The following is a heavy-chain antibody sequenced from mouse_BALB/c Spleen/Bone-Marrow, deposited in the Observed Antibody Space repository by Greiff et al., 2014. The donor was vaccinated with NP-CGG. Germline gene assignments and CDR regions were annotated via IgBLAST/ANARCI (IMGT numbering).Heavy chain of an antibody. V-gene: IGHV2-9*02. CDR2: ICAAGST. D-gene: IGHD2-3*01. CDR1: GFSLTSYG. Sequence: VQLQQSGPGLVAPSQSLSITCTVSGFSLTSYGVHWVRQPLGKGLGWLGVICAAGSTNYNSALMSRVSISKDYSKSQLFLKMNMLQTYYTALYYCCREREFDGYYDIDYWGRGTTLTVSS. J-gene: IGHJ2*01. CDR3: CREREFDGYYDIDY.